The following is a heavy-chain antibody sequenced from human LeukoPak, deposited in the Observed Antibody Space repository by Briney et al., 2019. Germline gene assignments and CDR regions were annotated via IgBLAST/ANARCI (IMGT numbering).Heavy chain of an antibody. CDR3: ARGGKSGSYWFDP. V-gene: IGHV1-69*04. D-gene: IGHD1-26*01. CDR1: GGTFSSYA. J-gene: IGHJ5*02. Sequence: SVKVSCKASGGTFSSYAISWVRQALGQGLEWMGRIIPILGIANYAQKFQGRVTITTDESTSTAYMELSSLRSEDTAVYYCARGGKSGSYWFDPWGQGTLVTVSS. CDR2: IIPILGIA.